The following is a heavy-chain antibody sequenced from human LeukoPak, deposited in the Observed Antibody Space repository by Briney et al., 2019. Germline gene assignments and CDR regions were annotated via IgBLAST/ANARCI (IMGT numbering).Heavy chain of an antibody. D-gene: IGHD3-3*01. CDR2: IFGSGGSA. V-gene: IGHV3-23*01. Sequence: GGSLRLSCAASGFTFNSYAMYWVRQAPGKGLEWVSGIFGSGGSAHYADSVKGRFTISRDNSKNMLYLQMNSLRADDTAVYYCARDLELSAVYYFDSWGQGTLVIVSS. CDR3: ARDLELSAVYYFDS. J-gene: IGHJ4*02. CDR1: GFTFNSYA.